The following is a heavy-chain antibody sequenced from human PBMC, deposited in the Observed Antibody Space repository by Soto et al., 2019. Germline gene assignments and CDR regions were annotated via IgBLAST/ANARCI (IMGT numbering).Heavy chain of an antibody. CDR3: ARPTDFYYYAMDV. Sequence: QVQLVQSGADVKKPGASVKVSCKAPGYTFTSFGINWVRQAPGQGLEWMGWISGYNGNTNYAQNLQDRVTMTRDTSTSTAYMELRSLRSDDTAVYYCARPTDFYYYAMDVWGQGTTVTVSS. CDR1: GYTFTSFG. J-gene: IGHJ6*02. V-gene: IGHV1-18*01. CDR2: ISGYNGNT.